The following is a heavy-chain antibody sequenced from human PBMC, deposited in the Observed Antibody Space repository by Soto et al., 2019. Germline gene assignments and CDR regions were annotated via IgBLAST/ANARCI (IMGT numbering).Heavy chain of an antibody. CDR2: ISYSGGRT. V-gene: IGHV3-23*01. J-gene: IGHJ4*02. CDR3: ATAGSVWYYYCDF. CDR1: YA. D-gene: IGHD3-16*01. Sequence: YAGSRIIKKKGKGLEWVSGISYSGGRTDYADSVKGRFTISRDKSKNTLFLQMNSLRTEDTAVYYCATAGSVWYYYCDFSGQAT.